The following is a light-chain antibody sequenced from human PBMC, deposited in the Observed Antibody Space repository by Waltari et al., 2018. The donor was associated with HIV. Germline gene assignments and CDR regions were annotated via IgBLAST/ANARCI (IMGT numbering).Light chain of an antibody. CDR3: QSYENSLSGLGV. J-gene: IGLJ3*02. CDR2: GDT. CDR1: SSNIGAGYE. Sequence: SVLTQPPSVSGAPGLWVSISCTGNSSNIGAGYEVHWYRQSPGTAPRLVISGDTVRASGVPDRVSGSRSGNSVSLTITGLRDEDEADYYCQSYENSLSGLGVFGGGTKLTVL. V-gene: IGLV1-40*01.